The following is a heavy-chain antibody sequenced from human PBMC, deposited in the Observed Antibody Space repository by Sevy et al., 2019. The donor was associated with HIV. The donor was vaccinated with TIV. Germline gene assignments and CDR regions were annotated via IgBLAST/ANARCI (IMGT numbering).Heavy chain of an antibody. CDR1: GFTLTNEF. CDR2: VYSGGAP. D-gene: IGHD2-15*01. Sequence: GGSLRLSCAVSGFTLTNEFFSWVRQAPGKGLEWVAVVYSGGAPYYADSVKGRFTISRDKSKSTLYIQMKSLRAEDTAVYYCARVGYCRGGTCFSGFYYAMDVWGQGTTVTVSS. CDR3: ARVGYCRGGTCFSGFYYAMDV. J-gene: IGHJ6*02. V-gene: IGHV3-53*01.